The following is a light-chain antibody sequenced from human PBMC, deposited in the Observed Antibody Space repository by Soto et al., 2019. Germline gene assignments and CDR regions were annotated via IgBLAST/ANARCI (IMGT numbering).Light chain of an antibody. CDR1: QSVSSSY. J-gene: IGKJ4*01. V-gene: IGKV3-20*01. CDR3: QQYGGSPLT. CDR2: GAS. Sequence: EIVLTQSPGILSLSPRERATLSCRASQSVSSSYLAWYQQKPGQAPRLLIYGASSRATGIPDRFSGSGSGTDFTLTISRLEPEDFAVYYCQQYGGSPLTFGGGTKVEIK.